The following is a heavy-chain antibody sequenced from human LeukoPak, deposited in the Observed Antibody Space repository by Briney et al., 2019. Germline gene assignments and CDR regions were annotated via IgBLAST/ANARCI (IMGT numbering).Heavy chain of an antibody. Sequence: GGSLRLSCAASGFTFSSYSMNWVRQAPGKGLEWVSSISSSSSYIYYADSVKGRFTISRDNAKNSLYLQMNSLRSEDTAVYYCAREGTGPAFDIWGQGTMVTVSS. CDR1: GFTFSSYS. D-gene: IGHD3-10*01. CDR2: ISSSSSYI. J-gene: IGHJ3*02. CDR3: AREGTGPAFDI. V-gene: IGHV3-21*04.